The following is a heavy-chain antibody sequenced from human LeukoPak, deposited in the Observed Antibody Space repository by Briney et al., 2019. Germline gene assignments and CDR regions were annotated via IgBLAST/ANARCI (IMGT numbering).Heavy chain of an antibody. D-gene: IGHD3-10*01. V-gene: IGHV3-74*03. Sequence: GESLRLSCAASGFTFSSHWMHWVRQAPGKGLVWVSRINGDGSNTTYADSVKGRFTISRDNAKNSLYLQMNSLRAEDTAVYYCAKDSGSGPHFDIWGQGTMVTVSS. CDR1: GFTFSSHW. CDR3: AKDSGSGPHFDI. J-gene: IGHJ3*02. CDR2: INGDGSNT.